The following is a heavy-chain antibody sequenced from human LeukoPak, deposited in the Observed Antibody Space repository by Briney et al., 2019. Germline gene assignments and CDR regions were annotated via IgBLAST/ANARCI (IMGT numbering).Heavy chain of an antibody. D-gene: IGHD1-14*01. CDR1: GFTFISDA. V-gene: IGHV3-23*01. Sequence: GGSLRLSCAASGFTFISDAMSWVRQAPGKGLEWVSHISVSGGSTYYADSVKGRFTISRDNSKNTLYLQMNSMRAEDTAIYYCAKTGTSYYWMDVWGQGTTVTVSS. CDR2: ISVSGGST. CDR3: AKTGTSYYWMDV. J-gene: IGHJ6*02.